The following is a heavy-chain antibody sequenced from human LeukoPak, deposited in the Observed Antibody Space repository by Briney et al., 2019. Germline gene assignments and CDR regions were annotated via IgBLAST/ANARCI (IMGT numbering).Heavy chain of an antibody. V-gene: IGHV3-7*01. D-gene: IGHD5-24*01. J-gene: IGHJ4*02. CDR2: IKEDGSET. Sequence: GESLRLSCAASGFTFKKYWMNWVRQVPGKGLECLANIKEDGSETYYADSVKGRFTISRDNSKNLLFLQINSLRVEDTAVYYCARETPRRGETRDGYRWGQGTLVTVSS. CDR1: GFTFKKYW. CDR3: ARETPRRGETRDGYR.